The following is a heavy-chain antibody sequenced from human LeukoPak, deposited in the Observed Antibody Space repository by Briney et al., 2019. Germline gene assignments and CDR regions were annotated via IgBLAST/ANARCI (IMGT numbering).Heavy chain of an antibody. J-gene: IGHJ4*02. CDR3: ARQTGSGLFILP. D-gene: IGHD3/OR15-3a*01. CDR2: IYYSGNT. V-gene: IGHV4-39*01. Sequence: SETLSLTCTVSGVSHSSSNSYGGWIRQPPGKGLEWIGSIYYSGNTYYNASLKRQVSISIDTSKNQFSLRLTSVTAADTAVYYCARQTGSGLFILPGGQGTLVTVSS. CDR1: GVSHSSSNSY.